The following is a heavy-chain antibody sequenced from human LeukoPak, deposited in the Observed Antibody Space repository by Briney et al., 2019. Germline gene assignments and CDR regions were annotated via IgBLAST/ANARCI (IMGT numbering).Heavy chain of an antibody. CDR2: ISSSSSYI. J-gene: IGHJ4*02. D-gene: IGHD6-13*01. Sequence: GGSLRLSCAASGFTFSSYSMNWVRQAPGKGLEWVSSISSSSSYIYYADSVKGRFTISRDNAKNSLYLQMNSLRAVDTAVYYCARDIDSIAAAAYDDYWGQGTLVTVSS. CDR1: GFTFSSYS. V-gene: IGHV3-21*01. CDR3: ARDIDSIAAAAYDDY.